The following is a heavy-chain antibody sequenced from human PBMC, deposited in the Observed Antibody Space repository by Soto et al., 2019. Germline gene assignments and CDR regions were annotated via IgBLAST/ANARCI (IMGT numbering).Heavy chain of an antibody. V-gene: IGHV3-23*01. CDR2: ISASGGST. CDR3: AKGGAPSAWLPPYYYGMDV. CDR1: GFTFSSYA. D-gene: IGHD5-12*01. Sequence: EVQLLESGGNLVQPGVSLRLSCAASGFTFSSYAMNWVRQAPGKGLEWVSSISASGGSTLYADSVKGRITISRDNSKNTLPLQRSSLRAEDTAVYICAKGGAPSAWLPPYYYGMDVWRLGTTVTVSS. J-gene: IGHJ6*02.